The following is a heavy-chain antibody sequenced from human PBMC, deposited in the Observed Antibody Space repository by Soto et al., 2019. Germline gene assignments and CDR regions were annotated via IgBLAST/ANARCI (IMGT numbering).Heavy chain of an antibody. CDR1: GGSIGTSAYY. CDR3: SRRAPEGFDP. J-gene: IGHJ5*02. V-gene: IGHV4-39*01. Sequence: PSETLSLTCAVSGGSIGTSAYYWGWIRQAPGKGLEWIGSINHSGNTYLSPSLKDRVTMSVDTSKNSFSLKLRSATAADTGLYYCSRRAPEGFDPWGQGTLVPVSS. CDR2: INHSGNT.